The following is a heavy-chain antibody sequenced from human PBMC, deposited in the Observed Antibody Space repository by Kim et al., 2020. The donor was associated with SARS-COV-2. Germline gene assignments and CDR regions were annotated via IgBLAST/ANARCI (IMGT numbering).Heavy chain of an antibody. Sequence: GGSLRLSCEASGFTLRNYGMHWVRQAPCKGLEWVAIRSYYGNKKYYVDSVECRFTISRDNSKNTLYLQMNSLRSEDTALYYCARDPSSSWENCYFDLWGRGTLVTVSS. CDR2: RSYYGNKK. CDR1: GFTLRNYG. J-gene: IGHJ2*01. V-gene: IGHV3-30*03. CDR3: ARDPSSSWENCYFDL. D-gene: IGHD6-13*01.